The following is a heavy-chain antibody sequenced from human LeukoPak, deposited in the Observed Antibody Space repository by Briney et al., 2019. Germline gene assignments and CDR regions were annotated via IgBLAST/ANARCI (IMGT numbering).Heavy chain of an antibody. Sequence: GGSLRLSCAASGFTFSSYAMHWVRQAPGKGLEWVSYISSSGSTIYYADSVKGRFTISRDNAKNSLYLQMNSLRAEDTAVYYCASTPGSTYYDYVWGSSWGQGTLVTVSS. CDR2: ISSSGSTI. D-gene: IGHD3-16*01. CDR1: GFTFSSYA. CDR3: ASTPGSTYYDYVWGSS. V-gene: IGHV3-48*04. J-gene: IGHJ4*02.